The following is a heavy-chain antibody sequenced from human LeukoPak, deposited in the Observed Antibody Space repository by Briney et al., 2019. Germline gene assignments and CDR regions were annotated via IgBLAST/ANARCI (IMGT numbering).Heavy chain of an antibody. CDR3: ARPRGYSGYDIDY. J-gene: IGHJ4*02. CDR1: GFTFSSYW. CDR2: INSDGSST. V-gene: IGHV3-74*01. D-gene: IGHD5-12*01. Sequence: GGFLRLSCAASGFTFSSYWMHWVRQAPGKGLVWVSRINSDGSSTSYADSVKGRFTISRDNAKNTLYLQMNSLRAEDTAVYYCARPRGYSGYDIDYWGQGTLVTVSS.